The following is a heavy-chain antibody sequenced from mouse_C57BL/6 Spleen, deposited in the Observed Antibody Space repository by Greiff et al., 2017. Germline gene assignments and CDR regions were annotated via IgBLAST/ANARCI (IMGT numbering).Heavy chain of an antibody. CDR2: ISYDGSN. V-gene: IGHV3-6*01. CDR3: ARPQTAQAKAWFAY. J-gene: IGHJ3*01. CDR1: GYSITSGYY. D-gene: IGHD3-2*02. Sequence: ESGPGLVKPSQSLSLTCSVTGYSITSGYYWNWIRQFPGNKLEWMGYISYDGSNNYNPSLKNRISITRDTSKNQFFLKLNSVTTEDTATYYCARPQTAQAKAWFAYWGQGTLVTVSA.